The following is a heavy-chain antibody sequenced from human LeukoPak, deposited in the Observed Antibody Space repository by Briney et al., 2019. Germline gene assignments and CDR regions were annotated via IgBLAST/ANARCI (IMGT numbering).Heavy chain of an antibody. J-gene: IGHJ4*02. Sequence: GESLKISCKGSRYSFTSYWIGWVRQMPGKGLEWMGIIYPGDSDTRYSPSFQGQVTISADKSISTAYLQWSSLKASDTAMYYCARAYYYDSSGYLYYFDYWGQGTLVTVSS. CDR3: ARAYYYDSSGYLYYFDY. CDR1: RYSFTSYW. D-gene: IGHD3-22*01. CDR2: IYPGDSDT. V-gene: IGHV5-51*01.